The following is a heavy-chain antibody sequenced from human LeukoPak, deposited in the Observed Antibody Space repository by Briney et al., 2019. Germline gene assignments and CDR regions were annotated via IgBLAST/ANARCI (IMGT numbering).Heavy chain of an antibody. CDR1: GGSISSSNW. J-gene: IGHJ4*02. V-gene: IGHV4-4*02. CDR3: ARMHYYDSSGYSFDY. D-gene: IGHD3-22*01. CDR2: IYHSGST. Sequence: SETLSLTCAVSGGSISSSNWWSWVREPPGKGLEWIGQIYHSGSTNYNPSLESRVTISVDKSKNQFSLKLSSVTAADTAVYYCARMHYYDSSGYSFDYWGQGTLVTVSS.